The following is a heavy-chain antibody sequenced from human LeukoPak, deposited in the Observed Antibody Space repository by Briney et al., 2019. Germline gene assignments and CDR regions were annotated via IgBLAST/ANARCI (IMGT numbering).Heavy chain of an antibody. V-gene: IGHV3-66*01. CDR2: IYSDSFT. CDR1: GFAFGDYA. CDR3: ARWLQAGSTYYYYGMDV. D-gene: IGHD5-24*01. J-gene: IGHJ6*02. Sequence: GGSLRLSCKPSGFAFGDYAMSWVRQAPGKGLEWVSVIYSDSFTYYADSVKGRFTISRDNSRNTLYLQIDSLRAEDTAVYYCARWLQAGSTYYYYGMDVWGQGTTVTVSS.